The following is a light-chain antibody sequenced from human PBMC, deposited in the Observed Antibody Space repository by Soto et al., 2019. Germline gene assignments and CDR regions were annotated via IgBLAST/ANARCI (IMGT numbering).Light chain of an antibody. CDR3: QQYNSHRT. V-gene: IGKV1-5*01. CDR1: QSISSW. J-gene: IGKJ1*01. CDR2: DAS. Sequence: DIQMTQSPSTLSASVGARVTITCRASQSISSWLAWYQQKPGKAPKLLIYDASTLGSGVPSRFSGSESGTEFTLTISSLQPDDSATYYCQQYNSHRTFGQGTKVDIK.